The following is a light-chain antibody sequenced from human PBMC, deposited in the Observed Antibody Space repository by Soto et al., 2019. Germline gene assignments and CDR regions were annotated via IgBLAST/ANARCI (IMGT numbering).Light chain of an antibody. CDR3: ATWDGGLSGPFV. Sequence: QSVLTQPPSAAGTPGQRATISCCGSNSNIGSDIVNCYQLLPGAAPEVLINTTNQRPSGVPERFSGSKPGTSASLAISGLQSEDEANSSCATWDGGLSGPFVFGTGTKVTVL. J-gene: IGLJ1*01. CDR1: NSNIGSDI. V-gene: IGLV1-44*01. CDR2: TTN.